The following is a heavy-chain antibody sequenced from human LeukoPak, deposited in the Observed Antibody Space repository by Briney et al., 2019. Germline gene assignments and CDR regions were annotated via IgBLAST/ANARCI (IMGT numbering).Heavy chain of an antibody. CDR3: ARAGRGVTMVRGVITPNWFDP. D-gene: IGHD3-10*01. Sequence: PGGSLRLSCAASGFTVSSNYMSWIRQAPGKGLEWVSYISSSSSYTNYADSVKGRFTISRDNAKNSLYLQMNSLRAEDTAVYYCARAGRGVTMVRGVITPNWFDPWGQGTLVTVSS. CDR1: GFTVSSNY. J-gene: IGHJ5*02. V-gene: IGHV3-11*06. CDR2: ISSSSSYT.